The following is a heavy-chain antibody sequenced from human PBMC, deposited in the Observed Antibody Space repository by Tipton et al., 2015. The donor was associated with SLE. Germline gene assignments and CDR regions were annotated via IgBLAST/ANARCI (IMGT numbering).Heavy chain of an antibody. CDR3: AKDKIAVAGFFDY. CDR2: ISWNSGSI. V-gene: IGHV3-9*03. D-gene: IGHD6-19*01. Sequence: SLRLSCAASGFTFDDYAMHWVRQAPGKGLEWVSGISWNSGSIGYADSVKGRFTISRDNAKNSLYLQMNSLRAEDMALYYCAKDKIAVAGFFDYWGQGTLVTVSS. J-gene: IGHJ4*02. CDR1: GFTFDDYA.